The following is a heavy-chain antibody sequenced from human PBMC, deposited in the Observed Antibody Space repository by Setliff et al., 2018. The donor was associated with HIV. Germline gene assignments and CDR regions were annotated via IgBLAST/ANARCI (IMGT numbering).Heavy chain of an antibody. CDR2: INWNGGST. CDR3: ARDTPYSSSWFHWFDP. CDR1: EFTFDDYG. V-gene: IGHV3-20*04. D-gene: IGHD6-13*01. Sequence: PGGSLRLSCAASEFTFDDYGMSWVRQAPGKGLEWVSGINWNGGSTRYADSVKGRFTISRNNAKESLYLQMNSLRAEDTALYYCARDTPYSSSWFHWFDPWGQGTLVTVSS. J-gene: IGHJ5*02.